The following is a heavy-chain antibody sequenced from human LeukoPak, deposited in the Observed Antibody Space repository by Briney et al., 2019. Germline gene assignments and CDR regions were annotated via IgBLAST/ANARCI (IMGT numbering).Heavy chain of an antibody. CDR3: ATLRLGELSSFDY. CDR1: GGTFSSYA. Sequence: ASVKVSCKASGGTFSSYAISWVRQAPGQGPEWMGGIIPIFGTANYAQKFQGRVTITADESTSTAYMELSSLRSEDTAVYYCATLRLGELSSFDYWGQGTLVTVSS. D-gene: IGHD3-16*02. V-gene: IGHV1-69*13. CDR2: IIPIFGTA. J-gene: IGHJ4*02.